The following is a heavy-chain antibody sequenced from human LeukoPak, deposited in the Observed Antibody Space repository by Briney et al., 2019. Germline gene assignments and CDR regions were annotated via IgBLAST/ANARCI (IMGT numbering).Heavy chain of an antibody. J-gene: IGHJ2*01. CDR3: ARAFCTSTSCYLYFDL. V-gene: IGHV4-34*01. D-gene: IGHD2-2*01. CDR2: INHSGST. Sequence: PSETLSLTCGVYGGSFSGYYWSWIRQPPGKGLEWIEEINHSGSTNYNPSLKSRVTISVDTSKNQFSLKLSSVTAADTAVYYCARAFCTSTSCYLYFDLWGRGTLVTVSS. CDR1: GGSFSGYY.